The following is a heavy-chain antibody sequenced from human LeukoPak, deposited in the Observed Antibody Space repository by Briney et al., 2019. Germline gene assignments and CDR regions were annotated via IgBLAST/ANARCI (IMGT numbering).Heavy chain of an antibody. CDR1: GLRFSTYG. CDR3: ARGGDCTNPSCYALSSFDH. D-gene: IGHD2-2*01. V-gene: IGHV3-48*02. J-gene: IGHJ4*02. Sequence: GGSLRLSCEASGLRFSTYGMNWVRQAPGEGLECISYTSRRGSSVDYADSVNGRLTISRDNHKNSLHLQMNSLRDKDTAVYYSARGGDCTNPSCYALSSFDHWGQGIPVAVSS. CDR2: TSRRGSSV.